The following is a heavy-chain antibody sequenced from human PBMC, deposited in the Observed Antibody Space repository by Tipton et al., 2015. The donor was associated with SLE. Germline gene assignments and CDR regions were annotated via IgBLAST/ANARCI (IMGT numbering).Heavy chain of an antibody. Sequence: LRLSCTVAGGSIDGHYWSWFLQPPGKGLEWIGYIYYSGSTDYNPSLKSRVTISIDTSKNQFSLKLRSMTAADTAVYYCARASWGSSGYYSGRYFDYWGQGTLVTASS. CDR1: GGSIDGHY. CDR3: ARASWGSSGYYSGRYFDY. CDR2: IYYSGST. D-gene: IGHD3-22*01. V-gene: IGHV4-59*11. J-gene: IGHJ4*02.